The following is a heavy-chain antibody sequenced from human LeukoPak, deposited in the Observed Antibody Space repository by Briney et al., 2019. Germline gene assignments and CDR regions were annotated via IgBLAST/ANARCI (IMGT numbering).Heavy chain of an antibody. CDR3: ARVGSSGYLYYFDY. Sequence: SETLSLTCTVSGGSISTYYWSWIRQHPGKGLEWIGYIYYSGSTYYNPSLKSRVTISVDTSKNQFSLKLSSVTAADTAVYYCARVGSSGYLYYFDYWGQGTLVTVSS. CDR2: IYYSGST. V-gene: IGHV4-59*06. J-gene: IGHJ4*02. D-gene: IGHD3-22*01. CDR1: GGSISTYY.